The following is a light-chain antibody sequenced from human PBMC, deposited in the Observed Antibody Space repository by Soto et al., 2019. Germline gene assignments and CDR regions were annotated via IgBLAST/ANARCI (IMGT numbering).Light chain of an antibody. Sequence: QSALTQPASVSGSPGQSITMSCTGTSSDVGGDNFVSWYQQHPGKVPRLIIYNINNRPSGVSNRFSGSKSGNTASLTISGLQTEDEGDYYCSSYRTGSTWVFGGGTQLTVL. J-gene: IGLJ3*02. CDR3: SSYRTGSTWV. CDR2: NIN. V-gene: IGLV2-14*01. CDR1: SSDVGGDNF.